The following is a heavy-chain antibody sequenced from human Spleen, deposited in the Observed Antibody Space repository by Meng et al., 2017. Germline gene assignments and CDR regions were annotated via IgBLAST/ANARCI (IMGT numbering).Heavy chain of an antibody. Sequence: SETLSLTCTVSGGSISSADYYWSWIRRPAGKGLEWIGRIYITGSTNYNPSLKSRVTISVDTSKNQFSLKLTSVIAADSAVYYCARGDYADGSYFDSWGQGTLVTVSS. J-gene: IGHJ4*02. CDR1: GGSISSADYY. CDR2: IYITGST. CDR3: ARGDYADGSYFDS. V-gene: IGHV4-61*02. D-gene: IGHD4-17*01.